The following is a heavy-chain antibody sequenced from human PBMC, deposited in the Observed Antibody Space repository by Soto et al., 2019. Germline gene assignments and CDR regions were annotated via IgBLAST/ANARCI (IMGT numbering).Heavy chain of an antibody. CDR2: INAGNGNT. CDR3: ARGPLRYFDLDY. CDR1: GYTFTSYA. Sequence: QVQLVQSGAEEKKPGASVKVSCKASGYTFTSYAMHWVRQAPGQRLEWMGWINAGNGNTKYSQKFQGRVTITRDTSASTAYMELSSLRSEDTAVYYCARGPLRYFDLDYWGQGTLVTVSS. J-gene: IGHJ4*02. V-gene: IGHV1-3*05. D-gene: IGHD3-9*01.